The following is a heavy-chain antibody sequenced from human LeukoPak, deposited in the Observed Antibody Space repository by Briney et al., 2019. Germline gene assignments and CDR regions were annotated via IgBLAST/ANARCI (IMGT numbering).Heavy chain of an antibody. CDR3: AGTTDLSPSYYYYYSMDA. D-gene: IGHD1-14*01. J-gene: IGHJ6*03. CDR2: IYYSVIT. Sequence: PSETLSLTCTVSGGSISTYYGGWIRHPPGDGREWISSIYYSVITYYNPSLKSRVTISVDTSKNQFSLKRSSVTAPDPPVYYCAGTTDLSPSYYYYYSMDAWAKGPTVTAS. V-gene: IGHV4-39*07. CDR1: GGSISTYY.